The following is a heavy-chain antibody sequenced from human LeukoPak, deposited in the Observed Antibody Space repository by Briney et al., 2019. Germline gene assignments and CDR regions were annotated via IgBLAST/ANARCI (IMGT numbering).Heavy chain of an antibody. D-gene: IGHD5-18*01. V-gene: IGHV4-38-2*02. CDR3: AATPDFGYSYGYRWFFDY. CDR2: IYHSGST. J-gene: IGHJ4*02. Sequence: PSETLSLTCTVSGYSISSGYYWGWIRQPPGKGLEWIGSIYHSGSTYYNPSLKSRVTISVDTSKNQFSLKLSSVTAADTAVYYCAATPDFGYSYGYRWFFDYWGQGTLVTVSS. CDR1: GYSISSGYY.